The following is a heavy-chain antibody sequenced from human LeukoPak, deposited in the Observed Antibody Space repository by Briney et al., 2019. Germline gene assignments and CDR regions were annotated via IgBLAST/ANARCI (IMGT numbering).Heavy chain of an antibody. J-gene: IGHJ4*02. CDR3: ARQYCSDISCYFDS. V-gene: IGHV4-34*01. Sequence: NTSETLSLTCAVYDGSFSVYYWSWIRQPPGEGLEWIGEINHSGSTNYNPSLKSRVTISVDMSKDQFSLRLSSVTAADTALYYCARQYCSDISCYFDSWGQGTLVTVSS. D-gene: IGHD2-2*01. CDR2: INHSGST. CDR1: DGSFSVYY.